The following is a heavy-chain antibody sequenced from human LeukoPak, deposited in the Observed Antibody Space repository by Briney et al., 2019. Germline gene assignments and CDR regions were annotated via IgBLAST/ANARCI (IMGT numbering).Heavy chain of an antibody. CDR3: ARHEDEGATTRFDY. CDR1: GGSTSSNY. Sequence: SETLSLTCTLSGGSTSSNYWSWIRHPPGKGLEWSGYIYYSGSTNYNPSLKSRVTISVDTSKNQFSLKLSSVTAADTAVYYCARHEDEGATTRFDYWGQGTLVTVSS. V-gene: IGHV4-59*08. J-gene: IGHJ4*02. CDR2: IYYSGST. D-gene: IGHD1-14*01.